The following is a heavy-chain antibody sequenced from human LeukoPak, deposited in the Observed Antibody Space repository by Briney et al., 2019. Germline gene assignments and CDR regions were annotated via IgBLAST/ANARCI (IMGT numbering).Heavy chain of an antibody. CDR2: INNDGSST. CDR1: GFTFSNYW. V-gene: IGHV3-74*01. CDR3: TKTDYYDKSGYSFDS. D-gene: IGHD3-22*01. Sequence: GGSLRLSCVASGFTFSNYWMHWVRQAPGKGLVWVSLINNDGSSTNYADSVKGRFTISRDNSKSTLSLEMNSLRVEDTAVYYCTKTDYYDKSGYSFDSWGQGALVIVSS. J-gene: IGHJ4*02.